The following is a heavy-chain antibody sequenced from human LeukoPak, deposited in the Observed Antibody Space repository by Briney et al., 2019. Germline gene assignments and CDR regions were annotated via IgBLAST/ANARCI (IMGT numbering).Heavy chain of an antibody. J-gene: IGHJ4*02. D-gene: IGHD1-26*01. CDR3: ARAGIVGATKGQFDFDY. V-gene: IGHV1-46*01. CDR1: GYTFTSYY. Sequence: ASVKVSCKASGYTFTSYYMHWVRQAPGQGLEWMGIINPSGGSTSYAQKFQGRVTMTRDMSTSTVYMELGSLRSEDTAVYYCARAGIVGATKGQFDFDYWGQGTLVTVSS. CDR2: INPSGGST.